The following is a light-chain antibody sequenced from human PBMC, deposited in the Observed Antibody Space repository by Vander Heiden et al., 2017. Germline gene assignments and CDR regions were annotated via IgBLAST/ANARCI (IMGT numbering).Light chain of an antibody. CDR3: MQALQTPWT. V-gene: IGKV2-28*01. CDR2: LGS. J-gene: IGKJ2*02. CDR1: QILLHSNGYNY. Sequence: DIVMTQSPLSLPVTPGEPASISCRSSQILLHSNGYNYLDWYLQKPGQSPQLLIYLGSNRASGVPDRFSGSGSGTDFTLKISRVEAKDVGVYYCMQALQTPWTFGQGTKLEIK.